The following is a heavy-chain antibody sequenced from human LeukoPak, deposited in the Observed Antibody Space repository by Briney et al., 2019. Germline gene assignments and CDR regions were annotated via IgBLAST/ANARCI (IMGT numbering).Heavy chain of an antibody. Sequence: SETLSLTCTVSGGSINGYYWSWIRQPPGKGLEWIGYIYYSGSTNYNPSLKSRVTISVDTSKNQFSLKLSSVTAADTAVYYCARMYSSSSYYYYYYMDVWGKGTTVTVSS. D-gene: IGHD6-6*01. CDR3: ARMYSSSSYYYYYYMDV. CDR2: IYYSGST. J-gene: IGHJ6*03. CDR1: GGSINGYY. V-gene: IGHV4-59*01.